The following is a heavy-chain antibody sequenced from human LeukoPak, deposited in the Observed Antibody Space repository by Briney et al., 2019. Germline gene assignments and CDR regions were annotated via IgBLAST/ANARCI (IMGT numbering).Heavy chain of an antibody. Sequence: ASVKVSCKASGYTLTSYGISWVRQAPGQGLEWMGWISAYNGNTNYAQKLQGRVTMTTDTSTSTAYMELRSLRSDDTAVYYCARVEKDTAMVRYYYYYGMDVWGQGTMVTVSS. V-gene: IGHV1-18*01. CDR2: ISAYNGNT. CDR1: GYTLTSYG. CDR3: ARVEKDTAMVRYYYYYGMDV. J-gene: IGHJ6*02. D-gene: IGHD5-18*01.